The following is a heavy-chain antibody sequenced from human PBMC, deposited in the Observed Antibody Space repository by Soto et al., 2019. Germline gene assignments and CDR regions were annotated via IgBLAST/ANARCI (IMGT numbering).Heavy chain of an antibody. V-gene: IGHV5-51*01. CDR2: IHPGDSDT. D-gene: IGHD3-10*01. CDR3: ARGPGDYYYGMAV. J-gene: IGHJ6*02. Sequence: GESLKISCKGSGYSFTSSWIGWVRQMPGKGLEWMGIIHPGDSDTRYSPSFQGQVTISADKSISTAYLQWSSLKASDTAMYYCARGPGDYYYGMAVWGQGTTVTVSS. CDR1: GYSFTSSW.